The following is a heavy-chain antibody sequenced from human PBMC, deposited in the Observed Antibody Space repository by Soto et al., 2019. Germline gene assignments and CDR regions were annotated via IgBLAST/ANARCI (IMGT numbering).Heavy chain of an antibody. CDR1: GYSFTDYH. CDR2: INPKSGGT. CDR3: AREGRGKKAGYNGLVSLGY. Sequence: QVQLVQSGAEVKKPGASVRVSCKASGYSFTDYHIHWVRQAPGQGLEWLGRINPKSGGTSTAQKFQGWVTMTRDRSISTVYMELTRLRSDDTAVYYCAREGRGKKAGYNGLVSLGYWGQGTLVTVSS. D-gene: IGHD2-2*02. J-gene: IGHJ4*02. V-gene: IGHV1-2*04.